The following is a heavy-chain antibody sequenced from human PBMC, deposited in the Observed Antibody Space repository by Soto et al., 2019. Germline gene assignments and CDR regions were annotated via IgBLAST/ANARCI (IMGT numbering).Heavy chain of an antibody. V-gene: IGHV3-23*01. Sequence: EVQLLESGGDLVQPGGSLRLSCAASGFTFNNYAMSWVRQAPGKGLEWVSGISSSGGRSYYADSVKGRFTISRDNSKNTLSLQMNSLRAEDTALYYCAKDSNGDYVGGFEMWGQGTKVTVSS. J-gene: IGHJ3*02. CDR3: AKDSNGDYVGGFEM. CDR2: ISSSGGRS. CDR1: GFTFNNYA. D-gene: IGHD4-17*01.